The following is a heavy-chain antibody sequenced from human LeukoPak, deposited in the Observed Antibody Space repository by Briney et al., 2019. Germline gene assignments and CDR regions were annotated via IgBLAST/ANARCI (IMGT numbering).Heavy chain of an antibody. CDR2: IYYSGST. V-gene: IGHV4-39*01. Sequence: KPSETLSLTCTVSGGSISSSSYYWGWIRQPPGKGLEWIGSIYYSGSTYYNPSLKSRVTISVDTSKNQFSLKLSSVTAADTAAYYCARRVYGGKMHRWFDPWGQGTLVTVSS. D-gene: IGHD4-23*01. CDR3: ARRVYGGKMHRWFDP. J-gene: IGHJ5*02. CDR1: GGSISSSSYY.